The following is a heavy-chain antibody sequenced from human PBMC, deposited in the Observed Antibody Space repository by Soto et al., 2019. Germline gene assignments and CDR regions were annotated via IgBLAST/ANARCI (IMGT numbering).Heavy chain of an antibody. V-gene: IGHV1-69*02. J-gene: IGHJ4*02. CDR2: IIPILGIA. D-gene: IGHD5-12*01. CDR3: ARHSGYDLNI. CDR1: GGTFRSYT. Sequence: ASVKVSCKASGGTFRSYTISWVRQAPGQGLEWMGRIIPILGIANYAQKFQGRVTITADKSTSTAYMELSSLRSEDTAVYYCARHSGYDLNIWGQGTLVTVPQ.